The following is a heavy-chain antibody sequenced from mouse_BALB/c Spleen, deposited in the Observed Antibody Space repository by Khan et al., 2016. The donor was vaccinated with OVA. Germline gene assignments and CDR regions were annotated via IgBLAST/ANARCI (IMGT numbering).Heavy chain of an antibody. J-gene: IGHJ3*01. CDR1: GSASTNYG. Sequence: QVQLKESGPGLVAPSQSLSITCTVSGSASTNYGVSWARQTPGKGLEWLGVIWSDGNTNYHSSLKSRLTITRDNSKSQVLLKLNSLQTDDTATYYCDSSFDGYDGFAYWGQGTLVTVSA. CDR2: IWSDGNT. D-gene: IGHD2-2*01. CDR3: DSSFDGYDGFAY. V-gene: IGHV2-3*01.